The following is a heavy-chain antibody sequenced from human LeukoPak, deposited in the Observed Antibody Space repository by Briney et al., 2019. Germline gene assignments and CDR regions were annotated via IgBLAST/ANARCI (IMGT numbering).Heavy chain of an antibody. J-gene: IGHJ3*02. Sequence: ASVKVSCKASGYTFTSYAMNWVRQAPGQGLEWMGWISAYNGNTNYAQKLQGRVTMTTDTSTSTAYMELRSLRSDDTAVYYCARDYPRPRRGAFDIWGQGTMVTVSS. CDR3: ARDYPRPRRGAFDI. CDR2: ISAYNGNT. CDR1: GYTFTSYA. V-gene: IGHV1-18*01.